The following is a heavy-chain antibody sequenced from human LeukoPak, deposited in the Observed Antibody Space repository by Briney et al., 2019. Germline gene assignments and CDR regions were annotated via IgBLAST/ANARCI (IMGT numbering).Heavy chain of an antibody. CDR1: GASISSYD. CDR2: TYYSGST. V-gene: IGHV4-59*08. Sequence: PSETLSLTCTVSGASISSYDWSWIRQPPGKGLEWIGYTYYSGSTNYNPSLRTRVAISIDTSKNQFSLSLSSVTAADTAVYYCARSLRDGYNYYFGYWGQGTLATVSS. CDR3: ARSLRDGYNYYFGY. D-gene: IGHD5-24*01. J-gene: IGHJ4*02.